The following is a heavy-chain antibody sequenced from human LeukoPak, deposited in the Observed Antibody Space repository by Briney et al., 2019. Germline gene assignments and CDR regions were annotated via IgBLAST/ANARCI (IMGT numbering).Heavy chain of an antibody. V-gene: IGHV3-7*03. CDR1: GFTFSSYW. CDR3: ARGGGLDV. J-gene: IGHJ6*02. D-gene: IGHD3-16*01. CDR2: INHNGNVN. Sequence: GGSLRLSCAASGFTFSSYWMNWARQAPGKGLEWVASINHNGNVNYYVDSVKGRFTISRDNAKTSLYLQMRNLRAAATAVYFCARGGGLDVWGQGATVTVSS.